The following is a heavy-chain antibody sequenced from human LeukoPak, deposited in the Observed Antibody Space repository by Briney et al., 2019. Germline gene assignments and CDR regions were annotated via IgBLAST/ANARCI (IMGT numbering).Heavy chain of an antibody. J-gene: IGHJ4*02. Sequence: GGSLRLSCAASGFTFSSYALSWVRQAPGKGLEWVSAISGSGGTTYYADSVEGRFTISRDNSKNTLYLQMNSLSAEDTAVYYCAKGVDVVAPNPLDYWGQGTLVTVSS. CDR1: GFTFSSYA. V-gene: IGHV3-23*01. CDR3: AKGVDVVAPNPLDY. D-gene: IGHD5-12*01. CDR2: ISGSGGTT.